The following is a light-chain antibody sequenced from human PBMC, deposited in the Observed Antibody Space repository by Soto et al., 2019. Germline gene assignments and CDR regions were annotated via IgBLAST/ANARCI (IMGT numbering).Light chain of an antibody. V-gene: IGKV3-20*01. Sequence: EIVLTQSPGTLSFSPVEIATLSCRASQGISSTFLAWYQQRPGQAPRLLIYGESNRAPGIPDRISGSGSGTDLNLTISRLEPEDFAVYYCQNYGRSPLTFGGGTKVDIK. CDR1: QGISSTF. CDR2: GES. J-gene: IGKJ4*01. CDR3: QNYGRSPLT.